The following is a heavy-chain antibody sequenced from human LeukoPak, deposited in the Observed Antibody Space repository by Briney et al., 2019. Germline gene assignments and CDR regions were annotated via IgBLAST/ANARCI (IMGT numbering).Heavy chain of an antibody. CDR3: ARTALQRFYSWFDP. J-gene: IGHJ5*02. V-gene: IGHV4-34*01. CDR2: INHSGST. D-gene: IGHD3-3*01. Sequence: PSETLTLTCAVYGGSFSGYYWSWIRQPPGKGLEWIGEINHSGSTNYNPSFKSRVTISVDTSKNQFSLKLSSVTAADTAVYYCARTALQRFYSWFDPWGQGTLVTVSS. CDR1: GGSFSGYY.